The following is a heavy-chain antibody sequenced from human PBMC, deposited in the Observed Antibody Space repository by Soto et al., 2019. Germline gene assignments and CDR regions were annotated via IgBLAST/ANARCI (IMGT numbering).Heavy chain of an antibody. CDR1: GGSMTSGDQY. J-gene: IGHJ6*02. CDR3: AGELPQRQGRNMDV. V-gene: IGHV4-31*03. D-gene: IGHD1-1*01. Sequence: SETLSLTCTVTGGSMTSGDQYWTWIRHRPGEGLEWFGYINHRGSLYYNPSPKSRVSMSVDTSKNQFSLNLSSVTAADTAVYYCAGELPQRQGRNMDVWGQGTTVTVSS. CDR2: INHRGSL.